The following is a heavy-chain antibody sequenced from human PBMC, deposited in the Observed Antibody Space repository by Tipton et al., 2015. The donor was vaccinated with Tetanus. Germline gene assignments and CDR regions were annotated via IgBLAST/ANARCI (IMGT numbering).Heavy chain of an antibody. D-gene: IGHD1-26*01. Sequence: SLRLSCAASRFTFSDFAMNWVRQAPGKGLEWVSSISSSGSHMYYAESVRGRFSISRDNAKNSLYLQMNSLRADDTALYYCAREGSSGCFDPWGQGTLVTVSS. J-gene: IGHJ5*02. CDR3: AREGSSGCFDP. V-gene: IGHV3-21*06. CDR1: RFTFSDFA. CDR2: ISSSGSHM.